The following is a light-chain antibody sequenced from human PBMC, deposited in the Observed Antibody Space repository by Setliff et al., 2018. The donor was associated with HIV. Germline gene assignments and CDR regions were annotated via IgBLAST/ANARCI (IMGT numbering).Light chain of an antibody. J-gene: IGLJ1*01. CDR1: SSDVGGYNY. CDR3: SSYTSSSFYV. CDR2: DVS. V-gene: IGLV2-14*03. Sequence: QSALTQPASVSGSPGQSITISCTGTSSDVGGYNYVSWYQQHPGKAPELVIYDVSNRPSGVSNRFSGSKSGNTASLTISGLQADDEADYYCSSYTSSSFYVFGAGTKVTVL.